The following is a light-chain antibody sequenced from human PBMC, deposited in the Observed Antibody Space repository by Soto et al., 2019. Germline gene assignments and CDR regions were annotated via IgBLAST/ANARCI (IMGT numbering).Light chain of an antibody. CDR3: QSWGTGLQVV. CDR1: GGLKNFA. J-gene: IGLJ2*01. CDR2: LDSDGSH. V-gene: IGLV4-69*01. Sequence: QSVLTQSPSASASLGASVKLTCTLGGGLKNFAIAWHQQQPEKGPRFLMKLDSDGSHTRGDGIPDRFSGSSSGSERYLTISSLQPDDDADYYCQSWGTGLQVVFGGGTKVTVL.